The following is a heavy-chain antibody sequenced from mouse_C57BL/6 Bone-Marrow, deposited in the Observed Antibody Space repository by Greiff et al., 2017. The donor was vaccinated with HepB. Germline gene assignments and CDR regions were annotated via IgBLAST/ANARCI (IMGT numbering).Heavy chain of an antibody. Sequence: DVQLQESGPGLVKPSQSLSLTCSVTGYSFTSGYFWNLIRQFPGNKLECMGYISYDGSNNYNPSLKNRTSITRDTSKNPLFLKLNSVTTEDTAIYYCARDYARGQGTSVTVSS. D-gene: IGHD6-5*01. CDR1: GYSFTSGYF. J-gene: IGHJ4*01. CDR3: ARDYA. CDR2: ISYDGSN. V-gene: IGHV3-6*01.